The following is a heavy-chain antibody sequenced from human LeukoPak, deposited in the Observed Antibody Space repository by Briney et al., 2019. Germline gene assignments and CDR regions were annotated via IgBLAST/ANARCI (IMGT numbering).Heavy chain of an antibody. V-gene: IGHV1-2*02. CDR1: GYTFTGYY. CDR3: ARDAFDWLLSDPFKDYYYYYYMDV. D-gene: IGHD3-9*01. Sequence: ASVKVSCKASGYTFTGYYMHWVRQAPGQGLEWMGWINPNSGGTNYAQKFQGRVTMTRDTSISTAYMELSRLRSDDTAVYYCARDAFDWLLSDPFKDYYYYYYMDVWGKGTTVTVSS. CDR2: INPNSGGT. J-gene: IGHJ6*03.